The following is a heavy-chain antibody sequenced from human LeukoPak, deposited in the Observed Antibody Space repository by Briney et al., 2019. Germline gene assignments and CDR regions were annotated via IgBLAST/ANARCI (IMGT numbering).Heavy chain of an antibody. V-gene: IGHV3-7*03. CDR2: IKEDGSER. CDR3: AREGGHLPYYYYGVDV. CDR1: AFIFSGHW. J-gene: IGHJ6*02. D-gene: IGHD3-16*01. Sequence: GGSLRLSCEGSAFIFSGHWMNWVRQTPGKGLEWEASIKEDGSERQYVDSVKGRFSISRDNTKGSLFLQLNSLRAEDTAVYYCAREGGHLPYYYYGVDVWGQGTTVTVSS.